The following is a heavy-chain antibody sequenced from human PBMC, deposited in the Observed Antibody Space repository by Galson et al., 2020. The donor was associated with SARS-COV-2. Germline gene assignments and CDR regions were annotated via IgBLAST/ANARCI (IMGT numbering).Heavy chain of an antibody. Sequence: GGSLRLSCAASGLTVSSNYMMWVRQAPGKGLEWVSVIYVAGYTYYADSVKGRFTISRDDSKNTLYIQMNNLRAEDTAVYYCAGTLGPYYYYAYGLDVWGQGTTVTVSS. J-gene: IGHJ6*02. CDR1: GLTVSSNY. V-gene: IGHV3-53*01. CDR2: IYVAGYT. D-gene: IGHD3-16*01. CDR3: AGTLGPYYYYAYGLDV.